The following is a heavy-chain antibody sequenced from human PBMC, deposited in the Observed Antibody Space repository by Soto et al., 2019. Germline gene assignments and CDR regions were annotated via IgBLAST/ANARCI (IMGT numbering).Heavy chain of an antibody. CDR2: ISSSGNTV. CDR3: ARPVGATTGFDY. Sequence: GGSLRLSCAASGFTLSSYEINWVRQAPGKGLEWVSYISSSGNTVYYADSVKGRFTISRDNAKNSLHLQMNSLRAEDTAVYYCARPVGATTGFDYGGQGTLVTGSS. J-gene: IGHJ4*02. CDR1: GFTLSSYE. V-gene: IGHV3-48*03. D-gene: IGHD1-26*01.